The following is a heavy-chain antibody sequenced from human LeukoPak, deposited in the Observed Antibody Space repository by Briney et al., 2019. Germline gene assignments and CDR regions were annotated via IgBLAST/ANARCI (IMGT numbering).Heavy chain of an antibody. Sequence: ASVKVSCKASGGTFSSYAISWVRQAPGQGLEWMGWINPNSGGTNYAQKFQGRVTMTRDTSISTAYMELSRLRSDDTAVYYCARGKLLWFGGNDYWGQGTLVTVSS. CDR2: INPNSGGT. CDR3: ARGKLLWFGGNDY. D-gene: IGHD3-10*01. J-gene: IGHJ4*02. CDR1: GGTFSSYA. V-gene: IGHV1-2*02.